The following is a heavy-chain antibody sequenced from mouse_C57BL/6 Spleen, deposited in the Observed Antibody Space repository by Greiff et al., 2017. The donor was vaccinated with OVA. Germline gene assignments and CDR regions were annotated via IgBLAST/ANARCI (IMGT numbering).Heavy chain of an antibody. CDR3: ARSRASMTTVVADYFDY. CDR1: GYTFTSYW. Sequence: QVQLQQPGAELVKPGASVKLSCKASGYTFTSYWMHWVKQRPGQGLEWIGMIHPNSGSTNYNEKFKSKATLTVDKASSTAYMQLSSLTSEDSAVYYCARSRASMTTVVADYFDYWGQGTTHTVSS. J-gene: IGHJ2*01. V-gene: IGHV1-64*01. D-gene: IGHD1-1*01. CDR2: IHPNSGST.